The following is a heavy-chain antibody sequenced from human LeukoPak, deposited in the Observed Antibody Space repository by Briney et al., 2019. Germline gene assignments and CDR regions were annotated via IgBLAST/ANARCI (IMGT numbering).Heavy chain of an antibody. Sequence: SETLSLTCAVYGGSFSSYYWGWIRQPPGKGLEWIGSIYYSGSTYYNPSLKSRVTISVDTSKNQFSLKLSSVTAADTAVYYCARGSGWIDAFDIWGQGTMVTVSS. CDR1: GGSFSSYY. D-gene: IGHD6-19*01. CDR2: IYYSGST. J-gene: IGHJ3*02. V-gene: IGHV4-39*01. CDR3: ARGSGWIDAFDI.